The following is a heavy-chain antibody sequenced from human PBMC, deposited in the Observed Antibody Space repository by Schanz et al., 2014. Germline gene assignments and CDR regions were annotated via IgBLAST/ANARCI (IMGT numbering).Heavy chain of an antibody. J-gene: IGHJ4*02. CDR3: ARDRAGTSGKDDY. CDR1: GFSFGTYA. V-gene: IGHV3-23*01. CDR2: ISGTGGDDT. Sequence: EVHLLESGGGLVQPGGSLRLSCAASGFSFGTYAMSWVRQAPGKGLLWVSSISGTGGDDTYYADSVKGRFTISRDNSKNTLFLQMNSLRVEDSAIYYCARDRAGTSGKDDYWGQGTLXTVSS. D-gene: IGHD2-8*01.